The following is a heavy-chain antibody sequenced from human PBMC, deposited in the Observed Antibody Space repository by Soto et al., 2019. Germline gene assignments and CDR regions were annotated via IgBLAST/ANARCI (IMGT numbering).Heavy chain of an antibody. V-gene: IGHV3-53*01. J-gene: IGHJ4*02. CDR2: VHGGGST. CDR1: GFTVSNNH. CDR3: AGRLTPASSLYY. Sequence: VRVVESGGGLIQPGGFLRVSCADSGFTVSNNHMTGGRQAAGKGLELVSFVHGGGSTSYADSVKGRFTISRDNSKNPLYIHMHSLRAEDTAIYYCAGRLTPASSLYYWGRGPLVTVSS. D-gene: IGHD2-2*01.